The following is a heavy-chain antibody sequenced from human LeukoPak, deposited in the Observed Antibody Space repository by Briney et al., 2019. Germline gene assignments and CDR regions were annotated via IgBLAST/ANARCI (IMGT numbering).Heavy chain of an antibody. D-gene: IGHD1-14*01. CDR2: VHYDGNYK. J-gene: IGHJ6*04. V-gene: IGHV3-30*02. CDR1: GFTFNGYV. Sequence: GVSLTLFCAASGFTFNGYVMHWVRQAPGKGLEWAAFVHYDGNYKNYTVSVKGRFTISRDNTKNTLYLEMNSLTPEDTAAYYCAKGRAGDVWGKGTTVTVSS. CDR3: AKGRAGDV.